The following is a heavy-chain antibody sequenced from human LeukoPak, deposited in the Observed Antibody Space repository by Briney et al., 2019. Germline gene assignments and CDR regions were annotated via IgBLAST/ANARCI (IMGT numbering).Heavy chain of an antibody. CDR1: GFTFSRNG. CDR2: IYFDGSNK. D-gene: IGHD2-2*01. J-gene: IGHJ3*02. V-gene: IGHV3-33*01. Sequence: PGGSLRLSCAASGFTFSRNGMHWVRQAPGKGLEWVALIYFDGSNKYFVDSVKGRFTISRDNSKNMLYLQMNSLRAGDTAVYYCARAAGYCSSTSCYATRRGDAFDIWGQGTMVTVSS. CDR3: ARAAGYCSSTSCYATRRGDAFDI.